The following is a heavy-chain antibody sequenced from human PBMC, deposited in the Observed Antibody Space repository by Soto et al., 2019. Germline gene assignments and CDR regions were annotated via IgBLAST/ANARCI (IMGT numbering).Heavy chain of an antibody. Sequence: QVQLQESGPGLVKPSQTLSLTCTVSGGSISSGGYYWSWIRQHPGKGLEWIGYIYYSGSTYYNPSLKSRVTLSVDTSKNQFSLKLSSVTAADTAVYYCARDETAYDSSGYYYVEYFQHWGQGTLVTVSS. V-gene: IGHV4-31*03. CDR2: IYYSGST. CDR1: GGSISSGGYY. J-gene: IGHJ1*01. CDR3: ARDETAYDSSGYYYVEYFQH. D-gene: IGHD3-22*01.